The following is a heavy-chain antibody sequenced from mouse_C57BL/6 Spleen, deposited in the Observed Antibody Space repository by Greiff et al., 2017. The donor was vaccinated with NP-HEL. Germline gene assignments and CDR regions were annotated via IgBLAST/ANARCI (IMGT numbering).Heavy chain of an antibody. CDR3: ARGYFDSY. D-gene: IGHD1-2*01. CDR2: INPNNGGT. V-gene: IGHV1-26*01. J-gene: IGHJ2*01. Sequence: VQLQQSGPELVKPGASVKISCKASGYTFTDYYMNWVTQSHGKSLEWIGDINPNNGGTSYNQKFKGKATLTVDKSSSTAYMELRSLTSEDSAVYYCARGYFDSYWGQGTTLTVSA. CDR1: GYTFTDYY.